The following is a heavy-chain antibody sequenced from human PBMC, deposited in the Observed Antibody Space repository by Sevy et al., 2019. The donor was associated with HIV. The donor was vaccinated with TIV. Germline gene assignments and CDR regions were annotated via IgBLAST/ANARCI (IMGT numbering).Heavy chain of an antibody. J-gene: IGHJ6*02. V-gene: IGHV7-4-1*02. D-gene: IGHD3-9*01. CDR2: INTNTGNP. CDR1: GYTFTSYA. CDR3: ARDIDYDILTGYAYYYGMDV. Sequence: ASVKVSCKASGYTFTSYAMNWVRQAPGQGLEWMGWINTNTGNPTYAQGFTGRFVFSLDTSVSTAYLQISSLKAEDTAVYYCARDIDYDILTGYAYYYGMDVWGQGTTVTVSS.